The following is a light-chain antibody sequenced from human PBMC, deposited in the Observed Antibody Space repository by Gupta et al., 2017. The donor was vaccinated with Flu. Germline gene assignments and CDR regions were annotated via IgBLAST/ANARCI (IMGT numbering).Light chain of an antibody. J-gene: IGLJ2*01. Sequence: PVRTSMSNCGGNNIGSKVVPLYQQKPGQAPVLVVYDDSDRPSWIPGRFSGSNSGNTATLTISRVEAGDEADYYCQGVDSSSDHPVGGWTKLTVL. CDR3: QGVDSSSDHP. CDR1: NIGSKV. CDR2: DDS. V-gene: IGLV3-21*03.